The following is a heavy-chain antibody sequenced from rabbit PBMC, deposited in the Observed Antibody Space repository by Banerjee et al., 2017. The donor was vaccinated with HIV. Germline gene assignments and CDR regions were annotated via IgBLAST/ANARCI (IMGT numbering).Heavy chain of an antibody. V-gene: IGHV1S40*01. CDR3: ARKSSGWSTPNFFL. Sequence: YASWTKGRFTISKTSSTTVTLQMTSLTAADTATYFCARKSSGWSTPNFFLWGQGTLVTVS. J-gene: IGHJ3*01. D-gene: IGHD4-1*01.